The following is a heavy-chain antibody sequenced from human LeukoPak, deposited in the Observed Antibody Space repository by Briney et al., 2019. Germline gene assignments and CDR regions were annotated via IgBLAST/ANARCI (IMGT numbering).Heavy chain of an antibody. CDR3: AKVGDYGDYALDY. D-gene: IGHD4-17*01. J-gene: IGHJ4*02. Sequence: GGSLRLSCAASGFTFSSYGMHWVRQAPGKGLEWVAAISYDGGYKYYADSVKGRFTISRDNSKNTLYLQMNSLRAEDTAVYYCAKVGDYGDYALDYWGQGTLVTVSS. V-gene: IGHV3-30*18. CDR2: ISYDGGYK. CDR1: GFTFSSYG.